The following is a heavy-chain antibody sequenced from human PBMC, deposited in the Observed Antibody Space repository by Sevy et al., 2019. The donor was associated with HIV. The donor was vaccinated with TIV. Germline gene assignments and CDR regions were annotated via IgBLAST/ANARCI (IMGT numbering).Heavy chain of an antibody. Sequence: GGSLRLSCAASGFTFSDYAMHWVRQVPGKGLEWVSGISWNSGATGYADSVRGRFTISRDNTKNSLYLQMNSLRVEDTAFYYCGRAQGYWVVERWYGGSVNAFDMWGQGTMVTVSS. J-gene: IGHJ3*02. CDR3: GRAQGYWVVERWYGGSVNAFDM. CDR2: ISWNSGAT. D-gene: IGHD2-15*01. V-gene: IGHV3-9*01. CDR1: GFTFSDYA.